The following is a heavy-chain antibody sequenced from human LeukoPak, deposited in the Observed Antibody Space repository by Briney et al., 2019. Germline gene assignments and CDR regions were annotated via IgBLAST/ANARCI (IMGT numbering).Heavy chain of an antibody. Sequence: GASVKVSCNASGNTFTGYYMHWVRQSRGQGLEWMGLINPNSGGTNYAQKFQGRVTMTRDTSISTAYMDLRRLTSDDTAVYYCASDARGIPAFVDYWGQGTLVTVSS. CDR2: INPNSGGT. CDR3: ASDARGIPAFVDY. CDR1: GNTFTGYY. D-gene: IGHD2-15*01. J-gene: IGHJ4*02. V-gene: IGHV1-2*02.